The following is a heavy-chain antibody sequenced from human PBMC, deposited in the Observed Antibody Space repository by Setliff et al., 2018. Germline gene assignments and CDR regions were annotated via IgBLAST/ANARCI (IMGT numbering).Heavy chain of an antibody. D-gene: IGHD6-19*01. CDR3: AREQWLDPPGYYYMDV. V-gene: IGHV4-4*07. Sequence: SETLSLTCTVSGGSISSYYWSWIRQPAGKGLEWIGHIYIGGSVNYNPSLKSRITMSIDTSKNQFSLKLNSVTAADMAVYYCAREQWLDPPGYYYMDVWAKGTTVTVSS. CDR1: GGSISSYY. J-gene: IGHJ6*03. CDR2: IYIGGSV.